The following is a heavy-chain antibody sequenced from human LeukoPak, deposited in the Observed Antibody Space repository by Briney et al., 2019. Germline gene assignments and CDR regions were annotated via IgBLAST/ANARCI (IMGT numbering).Heavy chain of an antibody. V-gene: IGHV3-23*01. CDR2: ISVDGYST. J-gene: IGHJ4*02. Sequence: GGSLRLSCAASGFTFSNYAMSWVRRVPGKGLEWVSSISVDGYSTYYADSVKGRFTISRDNSKNTLYLQMNSLRAEDTALYYCARMGGGTFGDCWGQGTLVTVSS. CDR1: GFTFSNYA. CDR3: ARMGGGTFGDC. D-gene: IGHD2-15*01.